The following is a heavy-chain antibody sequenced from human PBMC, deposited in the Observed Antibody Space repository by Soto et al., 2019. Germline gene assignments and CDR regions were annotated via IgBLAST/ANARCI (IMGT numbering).Heavy chain of an antibody. D-gene: IGHD6-13*01. V-gene: IGHV3-74*01. CDR2: INSDGSST. Sequence: GGSLRLSCAASGFTFSSYWMHWVRQAPGKGLVWVSRINSDGSSTSYADSVKGRFTISRDNAKNTLYLQMNSLRAEDTAVYYCARGFGYSSSWLYFDYWGQGTLVTVSS. CDR3: ARGFGYSSSWLYFDY. J-gene: IGHJ4*02. CDR1: GFTFSSYW.